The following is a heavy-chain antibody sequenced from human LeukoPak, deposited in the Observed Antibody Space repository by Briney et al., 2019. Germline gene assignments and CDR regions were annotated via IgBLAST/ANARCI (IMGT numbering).Heavy chain of an antibody. V-gene: IGHV3-23*01. Sequence: PGGSLRLSCAAPGFNFRRFAMHWVRQAPGKGLEWVSGIGGSAASTFYADSVKGRFTISRYNSENTLYLEMNSLTVEDTAIYYYVRDRGPYVGIGNNCFDPWGQGTLVTVSS. CDR2: IGGSAAST. CDR3: VRDRGPYVGIGNNCFDP. CDR1: GFNFRRFA. J-gene: IGHJ5*02. D-gene: IGHD3-16*01.